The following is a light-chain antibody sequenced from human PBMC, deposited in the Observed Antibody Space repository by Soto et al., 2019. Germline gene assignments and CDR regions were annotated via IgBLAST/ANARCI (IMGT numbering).Light chain of an antibody. CDR2: EVT. Sequence: QSALTQPPSASGSPGQSVTISCTGTSSDVGAYKYVSWYQQYPGKAPKLMIYEVTKRPSGVPDRFSGSKSGNTASLTVSGLQAEGEAEYYCTSYVGNDIWVFGGGTKVTVL. CDR3: TSYVGNDIWV. V-gene: IGLV2-8*01. CDR1: SSDVGAYKY. J-gene: IGLJ3*02.